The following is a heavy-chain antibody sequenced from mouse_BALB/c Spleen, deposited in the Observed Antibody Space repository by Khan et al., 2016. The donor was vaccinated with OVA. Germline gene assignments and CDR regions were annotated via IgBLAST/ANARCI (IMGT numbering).Heavy chain of an antibody. CDR1: GYSITTNYA. D-gene: IGHD1-2*01. J-gene: IGHJ4*01. V-gene: IGHV3-2*02. Sequence: DVQLQESGPGLVKPSQSLSLTCTVTGYSITTNYAWDWIRQFPGNKLGWMGYISYSGSTSYNPSFKSRISITRDTSKNQVFLQVNSVTTEDTATYDLARMHYYGYAVDYWGQATSVTVSS. CDR3: ARMHYYGYAVDY. CDR2: ISYSGST.